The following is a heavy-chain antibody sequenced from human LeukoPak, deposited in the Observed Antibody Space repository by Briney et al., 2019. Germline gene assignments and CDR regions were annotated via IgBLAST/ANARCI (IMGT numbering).Heavy chain of an antibody. J-gene: IGHJ6*02. CDR2: ISYDGSNK. D-gene: IGHD6-19*01. Sequence: GGSLRLSCAASGFTFSSYAMHWVRQAPGKGLEWVAVISYDGSNKYYADSVKGRFTISRDNSKNTLYLQMNSLRAEDTAVYYCARTYSSGWYGLYYYYGMDVSGQGTTVTVSS. CDR1: GFTFSSYA. CDR3: ARTYSSGWYGLYYYYGMDV. V-gene: IGHV3-30-3*01.